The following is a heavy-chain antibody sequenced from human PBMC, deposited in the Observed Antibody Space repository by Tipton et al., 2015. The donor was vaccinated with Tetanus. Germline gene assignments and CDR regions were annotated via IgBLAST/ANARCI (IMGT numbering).Heavy chain of an antibody. CDR1: GGSVNSGTYY. D-gene: IGHD6-13*01. CDR3: ARGRQRLVPVGFDL. Sequence: TLSLTCSVSGGSVNSGTYYWSWIRQPPGKGLEWLGDIYYGGATQYNPSLESRVTISMDTSKNQVSLRLTSVTAADTAVYYCARGRQRLVPVGFDLWGQGTLVTVSS. V-gene: IGHV4-61*01. J-gene: IGHJ5*02. CDR2: IYYGGAT.